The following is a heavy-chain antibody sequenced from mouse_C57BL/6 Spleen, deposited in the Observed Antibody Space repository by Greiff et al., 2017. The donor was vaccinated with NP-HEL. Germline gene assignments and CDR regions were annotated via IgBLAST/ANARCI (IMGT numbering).Heavy chain of an antibody. J-gene: IGHJ2*01. V-gene: IGHV1-55*01. CDR1: GYTFTSYW. CDR2: IYPGSGST. CDR3: AREVPKDC. Sequence: QVQLQQPGAELVKPGASLKMSCKASGYTFTSYWITWVKQMPGQGLEWIGDIYPGSGSTNYNEKFKSKATLTVDTSSSTAYMQLISLTSEEYAVYCGAREVPKDCWGHGATLSVSP.